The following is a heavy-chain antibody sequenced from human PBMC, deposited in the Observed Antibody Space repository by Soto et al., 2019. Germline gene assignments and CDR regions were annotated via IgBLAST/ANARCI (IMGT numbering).Heavy chain of an antibody. CDR3: ARGVKDYYDSSGFPPDGY. D-gene: IGHD3-22*01. V-gene: IGHV1-69*06. J-gene: IGHJ4*02. CDR2: IIPIFGTA. Sequence: GASVKVSCKASGGTFSSYAISWVRQAPGQGLEWMGGIIPIFGTANYAQKFQGRVTITADKSTSTAYMELSSLRSEDTAVYYCARGVKDYYDSSGFPPDGYWGQGTLVTVSS. CDR1: GGTFSSYA.